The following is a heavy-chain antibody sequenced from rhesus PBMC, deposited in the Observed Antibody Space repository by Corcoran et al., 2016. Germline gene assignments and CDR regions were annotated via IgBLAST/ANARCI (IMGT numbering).Heavy chain of an antibody. J-gene: IGHJ4*01. CDR1: GFTFSRYA. D-gene: IGHD3-28*01. V-gene: IGHV3S5*01. CDR2: INSGGDST. CDR3: APKDFYGSGYGGY. Sequence: EVQLVETGGGLVQPGGSLRLSCAASGFTFSRYAMKWVRPAPGKGWEWISTINSGGDSTYDEDSGKGRFTISRDNSKNPLSLQMNSLRAEDTAVYYCAPKDFYGSGYGGYWGQGVLVTVSS.